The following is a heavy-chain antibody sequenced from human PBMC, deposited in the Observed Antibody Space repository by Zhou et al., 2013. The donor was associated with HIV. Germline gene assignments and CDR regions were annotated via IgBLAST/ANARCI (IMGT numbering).Heavy chain of an antibody. J-gene: IGHJ4*02. CDR2: MNPNNGNA. CDR1: GYTFTTYD. CDR3: ARERTIRDGFTIVFDS. D-gene: IGHD1-26*01. Sequence: QVQLVQSGTEVKKPGASVKVSCKASGYTFTTYDINWVRQATGQGLEYMGWMNPNNGNAASAQKFQGRVTMTRDTSTSTVYMELSSLRSEETAVYYCARERTIRDGFTIVFDSWGQGTLVTVSS. V-gene: IGHV1-8*02.